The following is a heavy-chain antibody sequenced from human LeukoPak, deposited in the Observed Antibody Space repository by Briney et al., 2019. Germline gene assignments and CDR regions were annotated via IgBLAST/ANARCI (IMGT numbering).Heavy chain of an antibody. J-gene: IGHJ4*02. Sequence: PGGSLRLSCAASGFTFSSYWMHWVRQAPGKGLVWVSRINSDGSTTAYADSVKGRFTISRDNAKNTLYLQMSSLRAEDTAVYYCARGGAYALNYWGQGTLVTVSS. D-gene: IGHD2-2*01. CDR1: GFTFSSYW. V-gene: IGHV3-74*01. CDR3: ARGGAYALNY. CDR2: INSDGSTT.